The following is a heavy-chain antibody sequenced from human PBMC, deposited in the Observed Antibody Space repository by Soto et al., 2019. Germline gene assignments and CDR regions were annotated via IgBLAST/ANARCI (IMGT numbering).Heavy chain of an antibody. J-gene: IGHJ6*02. CDR3: ARHGIDVWDYGMDV. Sequence: GESLKISCKGSGYSSTSYWISWVRQMPGKGLEWMGRIDPSDSYTNYSPSFQGHVTISADKSISTAYLQWSSLKASDTAMYYCARHGIDVWDYGMDVWGQGTTVTVSS. D-gene: IGHD1-20*01. CDR1: GYSSTSYW. V-gene: IGHV5-10-1*01. CDR2: IDPSDSYT.